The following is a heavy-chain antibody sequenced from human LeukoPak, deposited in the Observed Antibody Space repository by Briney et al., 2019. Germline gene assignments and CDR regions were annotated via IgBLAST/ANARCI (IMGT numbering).Heavy chain of an antibody. CDR2: IKQDGSEK. D-gene: IGHD6-13*01. J-gene: IGHJ3*02. V-gene: IGHV3-7*01. CDR3: ARDRSIAAAVSDAFDI. Sequence: GGSQRLSCAASGFTFSSYWMSWVRQAPGKGLEWVANIKQDGSEKYYVDSVKGRFTISRDNAENSLYLQMNSLRAEDTAVYYCARDRSIAAAVSDAFDIWGQGTMVTVSS. CDR1: GFTFSSYW.